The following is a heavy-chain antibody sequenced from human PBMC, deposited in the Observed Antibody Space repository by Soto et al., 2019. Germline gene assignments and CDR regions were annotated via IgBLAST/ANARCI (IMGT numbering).Heavy chain of an antibody. CDR2: MYAGGDT. Sequence: HPGGSLRLSCGASGLSVSDNYMGWVRQAPGRGLEWVSVMYAGGDTHYADSVKGRFTISRDKSENTLYLQMNSLRDEDTGVYFCVSRIPSWVFDYWGLGTLVTVPQ. CDR3: VSRIPSWVFDY. V-gene: IGHV3-53*01. D-gene: IGHD2-21*01. CDR1: GLSVSDNY. J-gene: IGHJ4*01.